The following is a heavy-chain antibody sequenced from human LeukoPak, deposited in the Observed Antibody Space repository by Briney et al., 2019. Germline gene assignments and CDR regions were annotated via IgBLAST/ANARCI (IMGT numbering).Heavy chain of an antibody. V-gene: IGHV3-30*18. CDR2: ISYDGGNK. CDR3: AKDPRTDGGDY. CDR1: GFTFSSYG. Sequence: PGGSLRLSCAASGFTFSSYGMHWVRQAPGKGLEWVAVISYDGGNKYYADSVKGRFTISRDNSKNTLYLQMNSLRAEDTAVYYCAKDPRTDGGDYWGQGTLVTVSS. J-gene: IGHJ4*02.